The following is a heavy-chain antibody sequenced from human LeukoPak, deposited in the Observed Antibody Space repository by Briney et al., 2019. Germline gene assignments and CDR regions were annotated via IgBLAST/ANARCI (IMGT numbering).Heavy chain of an antibody. J-gene: IGHJ5*02. V-gene: IGHV4-59*01. CDR1: GESFNGYY. CDR3: AHYYGSGISSWFDP. Sequence: PSETLSLTCAVYGESFNGYYWSWIRQSPQKGLEWIGYIYYSGSTNYNPSLKSRVTISVDTSKNQFSLKLSSVTAADTAVYYCAHYYGSGISSWFDPWGQGTLVTVSS. D-gene: IGHD3-10*01. CDR2: IYYSGST.